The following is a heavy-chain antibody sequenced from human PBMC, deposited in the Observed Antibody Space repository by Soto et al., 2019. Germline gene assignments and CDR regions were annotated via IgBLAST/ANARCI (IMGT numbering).Heavy chain of an antibody. CDR1: GGSISSGGYY. Sequence: PSETLSLTCTVSGGSISSGGYYWSWIHQHPGKGLEWIGYIYYSGSTYYNPSLKSRVTISVDTSKNQFSLKLSSVTAADTAVYYCARVGGYDYVWGSFPRNPNWFDPWGQGTLVTVSS. D-gene: IGHD3-16*01. J-gene: IGHJ5*02. CDR2: IYYSGST. CDR3: ARVGGYDYVWGSFPRNPNWFDP. V-gene: IGHV4-31*03.